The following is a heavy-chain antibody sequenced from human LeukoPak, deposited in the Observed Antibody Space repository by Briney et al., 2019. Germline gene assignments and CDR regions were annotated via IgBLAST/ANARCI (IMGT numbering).Heavy chain of an antibody. J-gene: IGHJ5*02. Sequence: ASVKVSCKASGYTFINYGISWVRQAPGQGLEWMGWISAYNGNTNYAQKLQGRVTMTTDTSTSTAYMELRSLRSEDTAVYYCARASRYCSGGSCSEYNWFDPWSQGTLVTVSS. CDR2: ISAYNGNT. CDR1: GYTFINYG. D-gene: IGHD2-15*01. CDR3: ARASRYCSGGSCSEYNWFDP. V-gene: IGHV1-18*01.